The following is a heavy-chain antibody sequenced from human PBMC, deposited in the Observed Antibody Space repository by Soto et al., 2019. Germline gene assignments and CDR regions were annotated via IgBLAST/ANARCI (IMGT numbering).Heavy chain of an antibody. D-gene: IGHD6-13*01. CDR2: ISYDGSIK. CDR1: GFTFSTSG. J-gene: IGHJ4*02. V-gene: IGHV3-30*18. Sequence: GGSLRLSCAASGFTFSTSGMNWVRQAPGKGLEWVAVISYDGSIKNYADSVKGRFTISRDNSKHTLYLQMKSLRDEDTAVYYCAKSDGGAAAALHYWGQGTLVTVSS. CDR3: AKSDGGAAAALHY.